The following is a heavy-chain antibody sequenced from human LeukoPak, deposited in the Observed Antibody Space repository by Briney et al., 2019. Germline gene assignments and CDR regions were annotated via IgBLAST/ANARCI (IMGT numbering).Heavy chain of an antibody. CDR2: IGGSGVST. CDR1: GFTFNTNA. D-gene: IGHD3-16*01. J-gene: IGHJ4*02. V-gene: IGHV3-23*01. CDR3: AKDRISLKY. Sequence: GGSLRLSCAASGFTFNTNAMSWVRQAPGKGLEWVSAIGGSGVSTYYADSVKGRFIVSRDNSKNTLHLQMNSLRPEDTAVYYCAKDRISLKYWGQGTLVAVSS.